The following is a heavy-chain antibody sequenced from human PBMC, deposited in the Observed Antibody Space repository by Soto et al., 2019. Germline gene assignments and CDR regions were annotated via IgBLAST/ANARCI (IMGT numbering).Heavy chain of an antibody. D-gene: IGHD2-21*01. J-gene: IGHJ6*02. V-gene: IGHV1-69*06. CDR2: IIPISGTA. CDR1: GGSFTTYS. CDR3: ARGVGRTVCGLNLYYYYAMDV. Sequence: SVKVSCKASGGSFTTYSIGWVRQPPGQGLEWMGGIIPISGTAKYAQKFQGRITITGDKNTTTAYMDLSSLRFEDTAVYYCARGVGRTVCGLNLYYYYAMDVWGQGTPVTVSS.